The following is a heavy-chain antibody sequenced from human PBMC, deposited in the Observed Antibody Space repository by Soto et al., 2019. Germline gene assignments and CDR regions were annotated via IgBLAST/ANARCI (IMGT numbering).Heavy chain of an antibody. J-gene: IGHJ6*02. CDR1: GDTVSSNSVA. CDR2: TYYRSRWYS. D-gene: IGHD2-15*01. Sequence: SQTLSLTCVGSGDTVSSNSVAWNWVRQSPSRGLEWLGRTYYRSRWYSDYAVSVRSRIDINADTSKNQVSLLLNSVTPEDTAVYYCARSEEDSDYYYYGMDVWGQGTTVTVSS. V-gene: IGHV6-1*01. CDR3: ARSEEDSDYYYYGMDV.